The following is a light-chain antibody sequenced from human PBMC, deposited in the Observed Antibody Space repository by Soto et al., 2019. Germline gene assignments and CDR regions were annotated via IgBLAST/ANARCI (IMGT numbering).Light chain of an antibody. J-gene: IGKJ1*01. Sequence: EIVLTQSPATLSVSPGGRATLSCRASQNVMYNLAWYQQKPGQAPRLLVYGASTRATDAPPRFRGSGSGTECSLTISSPQSEDYATYFCQQYSSWPRTFGQGSRVEIK. CDR1: QNVMYN. CDR2: GAS. CDR3: QQYSSWPRT. V-gene: IGKV3-15*01.